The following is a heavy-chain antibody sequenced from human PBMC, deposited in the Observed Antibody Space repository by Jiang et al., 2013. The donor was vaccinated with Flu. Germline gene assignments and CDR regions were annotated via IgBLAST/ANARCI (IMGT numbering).Heavy chain of an antibody. D-gene: IGHD3-10*01. Sequence: SYGISWVRQAPGQGLEWMGWISAYNGNTNYAQKFQGWVTMTRDTSISTAYMELSRLRSDDTAVYYCARALGGSDYYYGMDVWGQGTTVTVSS. CDR2: ISAYNGNT. CDR1: SYG. V-gene: IGHV1-18*01. J-gene: IGHJ6*02. CDR3: ARALGGSDYYYGMDV.